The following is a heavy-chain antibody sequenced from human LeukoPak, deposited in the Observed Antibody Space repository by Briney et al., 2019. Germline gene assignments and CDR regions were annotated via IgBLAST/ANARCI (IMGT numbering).Heavy chain of an antibody. CDR1: GYTFTGYY. D-gene: IGHD5-12*01. Sequence: GASVKDSCKASGYTFTGYYMHWVRQAPGQGLEWMGWINPNSGGTNYAQKFQGRVTMTRDTSISTAYMELSRLRSDDTAVYYCARDLGSGYDYFDYWGQGTLVTVSS. V-gene: IGHV1-2*02. J-gene: IGHJ4*02. CDR3: ARDLGSGYDYFDY. CDR2: INPNSGGT.